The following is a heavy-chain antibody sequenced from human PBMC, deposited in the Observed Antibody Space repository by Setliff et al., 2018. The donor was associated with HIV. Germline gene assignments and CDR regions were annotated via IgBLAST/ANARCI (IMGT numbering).Heavy chain of an antibody. CDR2: IKQDGSEK. V-gene: IGHV3-7*01. D-gene: IGHD2-21*02. CDR3: ARENDCGGDCYSAGNFDY. Sequence: PGGSLRLSCAASGFTFSSYSMNWVRQAPGKGLEWVANIKQDGSEKYYVDSVKGRFTISRDNAKNSLYLQMNSLRAEDTAVYYCARENDCGGDCYSAGNFDYWGQGTLVTVSS. CDR1: GFTFSSYS. J-gene: IGHJ4*02.